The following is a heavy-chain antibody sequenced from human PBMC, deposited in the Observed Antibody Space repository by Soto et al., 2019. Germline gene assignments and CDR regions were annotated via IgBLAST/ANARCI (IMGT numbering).Heavy chain of an antibody. J-gene: IGHJ6*02. CDR3: ASFPTYQLLDYGMDV. CDR1: GGSISSGDYY. Sequence: QVQLQESGPGLVKPSQTLSLTCTVSGGSISSGDYYWSWIRQPPGKGLEWIGYIYYSGSTYYNPSLKSRVTIXXDXSXXQFSLKLSSVTAADTAVYYCASFPTYQLLDYGMDVWGQGTTVTVSS. V-gene: IGHV4-30-4*01. D-gene: IGHD2-2*01. CDR2: IYYSGST.